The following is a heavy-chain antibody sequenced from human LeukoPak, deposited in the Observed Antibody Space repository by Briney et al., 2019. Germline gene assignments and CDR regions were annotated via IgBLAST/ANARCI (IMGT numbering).Heavy chain of an antibody. Sequence: GGSLRLSCAASGFTFSSYAMSWVRQAPGKGLEWVSAISGSGGSTYYADSVKGRFTISGDNSKNTLYLQMNSLRAEDTAVYYCAKGRGSGWFGFDYWGQGTLVTVSS. V-gene: IGHV3-23*01. CDR2: ISGSGGST. CDR1: GFTFSSYA. D-gene: IGHD6-19*01. CDR3: AKGRGSGWFGFDY. J-gene: IGHJ4*02.